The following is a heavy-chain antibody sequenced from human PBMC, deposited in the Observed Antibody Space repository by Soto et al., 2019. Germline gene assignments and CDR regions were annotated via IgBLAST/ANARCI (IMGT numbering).Heavy chain of an antibody. Sequence: QVQLVQSGAEVKKPGASVKVSCKASGYTFTSYGISWVRQAPGQGLEWMGWISAYNGNTNYAQKLQGRVTMTTDTSTSTGYMDLRSLRSDDTAVYYYARASGSSYWFGPWGQGTLVTVSS. CDR2: ISAYNGNT. CDR3: ARASGSSYWFGP. D-gene: IGHD1-26*01. CDR1: GYTFTSYG. J-gene: IGHJ5*02. V-gene: IGHV1-18*01.